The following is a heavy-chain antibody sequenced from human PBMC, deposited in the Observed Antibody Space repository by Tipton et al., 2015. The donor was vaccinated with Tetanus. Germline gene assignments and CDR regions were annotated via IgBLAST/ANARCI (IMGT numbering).Heavy chain of an antibody. CDR3: AREVPAAGHFDS. J-gene: IGHJ4*02. CDR1: GGSISGSSYY. D-gene: IGHD2-2*01. V-gene: IGHV4-39*07. CDR2: IYYSGST. Sequence: LRLSCSVSGGSISGSSYYWSWIRQPPGKALEWIGSIYYSGSTFYHPSLQSRVTISVDTSKNQFSLKLSSVTAADTAIYYCAREVPAAGHFDSWGQGTLVTVSS.